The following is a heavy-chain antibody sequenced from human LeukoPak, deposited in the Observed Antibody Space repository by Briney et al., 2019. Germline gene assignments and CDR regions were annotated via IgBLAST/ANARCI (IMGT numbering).Heavy chain of an antibody. CDR1: GFPFNMYW. Sequence: GGSLRLSFAASGFPFNMYWMTWVRPAPGKGLGSVAYINKDGSDKYYLDSVKGRFTVSRDNAKNSLYLQMNSLRAEDTAVYYCARDAGYGGNSDYWGQGTLVTVSS. CDR2: INKDGSDK. V-gene: IGHV3-7*01. D-gene: IGHD4-23*01. CDR3: ARDAGYGGNSDY. J-gene: IGHJ4*02.